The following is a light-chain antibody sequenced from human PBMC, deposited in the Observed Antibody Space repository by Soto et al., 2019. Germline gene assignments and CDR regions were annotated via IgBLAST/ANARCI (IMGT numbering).Light chain of an antibody. Sequence: EIVLTQSPATLSLSPGERASLSCRASQSVSSNLAWYQQKPGQVPRLLIYGASNRATGVPARFSGSGSGTDFTLTISSLEPEDFAVYYCQQRSYWLTFGGGTKVDI. CDR1: QSVSSN. CDR2: GAS. V-gene: IGKV3-11*01. J-gene: IGKJ4*01. CDR3: QQRSYWLT.